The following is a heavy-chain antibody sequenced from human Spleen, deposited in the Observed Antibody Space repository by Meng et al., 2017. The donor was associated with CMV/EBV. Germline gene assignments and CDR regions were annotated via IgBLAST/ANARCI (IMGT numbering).Heavy chain of an antibody. D-gene: IGHD4-11*01. J-gene: IGHJ6*02. CDR3: TTDRRVTDSVYYYGMDV. Sequence: GGSLRLSCAASGFTFSNAWMSWVRQAPGKGLEWVGRIKSKTDGGTTDYAAPVKGRFTISRDDSKNTLYLQMSSLKTEDTAVYYCTTDRRVTDSVYYYGMDVWGQGTTVTVSS. CDR2: IKSKTDGGTT. CDR1: GFTFSNAW. V-gene: IGHV3-15*01.